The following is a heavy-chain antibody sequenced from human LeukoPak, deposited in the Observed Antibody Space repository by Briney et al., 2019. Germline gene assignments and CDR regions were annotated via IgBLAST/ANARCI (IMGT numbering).Heavy chain of an antibody. CDR3: ARVGYHYDFWSGYENWFDP. CDR1: GFTFSNYW. D-gene: IGHD3-3*01. Sequence: PGGSLRLSCAASGFTFSNYWMHWVRQAPGKGLVWVSRINTDGSSTSYADSVKGRFTISRDNAKNTLYLQMNSLRAEDTVVYYCARVGYHYDFWSGYENWFDPWGQGTLVTVSS. V-gene: IGHV3-74*01. J-gene: IGHJ5*02. CDR2: INTDGSST.